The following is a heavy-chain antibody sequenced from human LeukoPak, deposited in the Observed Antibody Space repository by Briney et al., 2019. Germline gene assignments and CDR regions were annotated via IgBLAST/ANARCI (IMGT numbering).Heavy chain of an antibody. Sequence: GRSLRLSCAASGFTFSSYGMHWVRQAPGKGLEWVAVIWYDGSNKYYADSVKGRFTISRDNSKNTLCLQMNSLRAEDTAVYYCAREVRGVAPGDYWGQGTLVTVSS. V-gene: IGHV3-33*01. CDR3: AREVRGVAPGDY. D-gene: IGHD3-10*01. CDR2: IWYDGSNK. CDR1: GFTFSSYG. J-gene: IGHJ4*02.